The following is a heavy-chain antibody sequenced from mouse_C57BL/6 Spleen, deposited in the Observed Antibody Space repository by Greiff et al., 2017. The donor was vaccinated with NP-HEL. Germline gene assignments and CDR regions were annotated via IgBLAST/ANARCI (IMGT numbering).Heavy chain of an antibody. CDR2: INPYNGGT. D-gene: IGHD3-2*02. Sequence: EVQLQQSGPVLVKPGASVKMSCKASGYTFTDYYMNWVKQSHGKSLEWIGVINPYNGGTSYNQKFKGKATLTVDKSSSTAYMELSSLTSEDSAVYYCASRDSSGPYYAMDYWGQGTSVTVSS. J-gene: IGHJ4*01. V-gene: IGHV1-19*01. CDR3: ASRDSSGPYYAMDY. CDR1: GYTFTDYY.